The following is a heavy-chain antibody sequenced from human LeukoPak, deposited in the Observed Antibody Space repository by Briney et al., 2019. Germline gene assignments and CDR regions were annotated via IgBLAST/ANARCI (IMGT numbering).Heavy chain of an antibody. D-gene: IGHD3-3*01. V-gene: IGHV3-9*02. CDR1: GFTSDDHA. CDR3: AKGTFGVVLV. Sequence: GRSLRLSCAASGFTSDDHAMHWVRQAPGKGLEWVSGISWNSGSIGYADSVKGRFTISRDNAKNSLYLQMNSLRAEDTALYYCAKGTFGVVLVWGQGTLVTVSS. J-gene: IGHJ4*02. CDR2: ISWNSGSI.